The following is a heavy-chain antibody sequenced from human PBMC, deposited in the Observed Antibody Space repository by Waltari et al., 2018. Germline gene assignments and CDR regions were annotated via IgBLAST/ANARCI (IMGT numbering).Heavy chain of an antibody. D-gene: IGHD7-27*01. J-gene: IGHJ4*02. CDR2: ISWNSGSI. V-gene: IGHV3-9*01. CDR1: GFTFDDYA. Sequence: EVQLVESGGGLVQPGRSLRLSCAASGFTFDDYAMHWVRQAPGKGLEWVSGISWNSGSIGYADSVMGRFTISRDNAKNSLYLQMNSLRAEDTALYYCAKTTLGITGYFDYWGQGTLVTVSS. CDR3: AKTTLGITGYFDY.